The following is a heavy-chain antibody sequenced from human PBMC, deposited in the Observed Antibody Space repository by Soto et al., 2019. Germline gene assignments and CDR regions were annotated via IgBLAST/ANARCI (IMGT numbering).Heavy chain of an antibody. CDR1: GFTFSNYG. CDR2: ISGSGDRA. D-gene: IGHD2-21*01. CDR3: AKEMIASTLADFFDY. J-gene: IGHJ4*02. Sequence: EVQLLESGGGLIQPGGSLRLSCEASGFTFSNYGMTWVRQAPGKGLEWVSTISGSGDRAFYADPVKGRFTISRDNSKNTLYLRMNSLSAEDTAIYYCAKEMIASTLADFFDYWGQGILVTVSS. V-gene: IGHV3-23*01.